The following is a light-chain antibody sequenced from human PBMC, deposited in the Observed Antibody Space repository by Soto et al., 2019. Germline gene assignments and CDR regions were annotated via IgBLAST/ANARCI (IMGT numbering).Light chain of an antibody. J-gene: IGKJ1*01. CDR3: HQYAVSPQT. CDR1: QSVAKNY. V-gene: IGKV3-20*01. Sequence: DIVLTQSPGTLSVSPGERATLSCRASQSVAKNYVAWYKQAAGQAPRLLIYGASLRATVTPDRFSGGGSATYFTLTIYRLEPEDSAVYFCHQYAVSPQTFGQGTKVEI. CDR2: GAS.